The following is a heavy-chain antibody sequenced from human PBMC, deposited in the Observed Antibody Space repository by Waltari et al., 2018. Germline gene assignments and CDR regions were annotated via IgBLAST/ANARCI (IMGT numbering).Heavy chain of an antibody. CDR1: GGSISSSSYY. J-gene: IGHJ5*02. CDR3: ARVAVRGWFDP. CDR2: IYYSGST. Sequence: QLQLQESGPGLVKPSETLSLTCPVSGGSISSSSYYWGWIRQPPGKGLEWIGCIYYSGSTYYNPSLKSRVTISVDTSKNQFSLKLSSVTAADTAVYYCARVAVRGWFDPWGQGTLVTVSS. D-gene: IGHD3-10*01. V-gene: IGHV4-39*01.